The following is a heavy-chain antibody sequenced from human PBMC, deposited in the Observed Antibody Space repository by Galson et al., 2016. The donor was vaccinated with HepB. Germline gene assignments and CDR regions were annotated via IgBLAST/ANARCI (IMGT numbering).Heavy chain of an antibody. V-gene: IGHV1-2*02. CDR2: INPNSGGT. CDR3: ARGGDFWSGYFFQD. CDR1: GYMFTGYY. D-gene: IGHD3-3*01. J-gene: IGHJ1*01. Sequence: SVKVSCKASGYMFTGYYMHWVRQAPGQGLEWMGWINPNSGGTDYAQEFQGRVTVTRDTSIRTAYKELSRLRSDDTAVYYCARGGDFWSGYFFQDWGQGTRVSVAS.